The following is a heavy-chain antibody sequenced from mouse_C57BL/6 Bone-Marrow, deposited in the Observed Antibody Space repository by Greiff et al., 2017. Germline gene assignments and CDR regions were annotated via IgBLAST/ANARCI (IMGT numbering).Heavy chain of an antibody. V-gene: IGHV5-17*01. CDR3: VYDYDLAWFAY. Sequence: EVQRVASGGGLVKPGGSLKLSCAASGFTFSDYGMHWVRQAPEKGLEWVAYISSGSSTIYYADTVKGRFTISRENAKNTLFQLMTSLRSEDTAMYYCVYDYDLAWFAYWGQGTLVTVSA. CDR1: GFTFSDYG. J-gene: IGHJ3*01. D-gene: IGHD2-4*01. CDR2: ISSGSSTI.